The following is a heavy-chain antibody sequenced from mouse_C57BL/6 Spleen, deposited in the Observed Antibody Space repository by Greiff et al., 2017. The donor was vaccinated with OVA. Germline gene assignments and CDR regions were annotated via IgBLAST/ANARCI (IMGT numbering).Heavy chain of an antibody. Sequence: QVQLQQSGPELVKPGASVKISCKASGYAFSSSWMNWVKQRPGKGLEWIGRIYPGDGDTNYNEKFKGKATFTADTSSNTAYMQLSSLTTEDSAIYYCARDGTTVGEGYFDYWGQGTTLTVSS. CDR3: ARDGTTVGEGYFDY. CDR1: GYAFSSSW. D-gene: IGHD1-1*01. J-gene: IGHJ2*01. V-gene: IGHV1-82*01. CDR2: IYPGDGDT.